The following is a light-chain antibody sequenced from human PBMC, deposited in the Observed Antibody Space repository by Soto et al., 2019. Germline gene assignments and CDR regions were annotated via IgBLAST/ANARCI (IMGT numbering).Light chain of an antibody. J-gene: IGKJ1*01. V-gene: IGKV3-20*01. CDR3: QQSGSSPWT. Sequence: EIVLTQSPGTLSLSPGERATLSCRASQSVSGNYLVWYQQKPGQAPRLLIYGASSRATGIPDRFSGSGSGTDFTLTISKLEPEDFVVYYCQQSGSSPWTFGQGTKVEIK. CDR1: QSVSGNY. CDR2: GAS.